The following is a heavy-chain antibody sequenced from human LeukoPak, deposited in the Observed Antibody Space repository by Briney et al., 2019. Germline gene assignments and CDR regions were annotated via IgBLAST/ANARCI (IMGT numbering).Heavy chain of an antibody. J-gene: IGHJ4*02. V-gene: IGHV3-48*01. CDR3: AKVAHYYGSGSYYEYYFDY. CDR1: GFTFSSYS. D-gene: IGHD3-10*01. CDR2: ISSSSSPI. Sequence: PGGSLRLSCAASGFTFSSYSMNWVRQAPGKGLEWVSYISSSSSPIYYADSVKGRFTISRDNSKNTLYLQMNSLRAEDTAVYYCAKVAHYYGSGSYYEYYFDYWGQGTLVTVSS.